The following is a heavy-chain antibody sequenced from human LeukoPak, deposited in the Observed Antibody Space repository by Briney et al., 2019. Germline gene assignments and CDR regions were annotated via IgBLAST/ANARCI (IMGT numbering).Heavy chain of an antibody. V-gene: IGHV3-69-1*02. D-gene: IGHD3-16*01. CDR2: ISGLSTHI. CDR1: GFIFSDYD. J-gene: IGHJ4*02. CDR3: GRAFPPLRTSSAGDL. Sequence: GGSLRLSCSASGFIFSDYDMNWVRQAPGKGLEWVSSISGLSTHIYYGDSVKGRFSISRDNAKNSVYLQMNSLGVEDTAIYYCGRAFPPLRTSSAGDLWGQGILVTVSS.